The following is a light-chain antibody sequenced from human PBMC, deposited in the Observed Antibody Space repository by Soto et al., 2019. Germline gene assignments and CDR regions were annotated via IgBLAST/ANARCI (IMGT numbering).Light chain of an antibody. CDR1: QSVSSSY. Sequence: EIVLTQSPGTLSLSPGERATLSCRASQSVSSSYLAWYQQKPGQAPRLIIYGASSRATGIPDRFSGCGSGTDFTLTISRLEPEDFAVYYCQQYGSSPRYTFGQGTKLEIK. J-gene: IGKJ2*01. CDR3: QQYGSSPRYT. CDR2: GAS. V-gene: IGKV3-20*01.